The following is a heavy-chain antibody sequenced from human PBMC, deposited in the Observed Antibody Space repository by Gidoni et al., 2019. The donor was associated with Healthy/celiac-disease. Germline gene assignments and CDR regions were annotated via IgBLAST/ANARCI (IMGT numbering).Heavy chain of an antibody. CDR2: IIPIFGIA. V-gene: IGHV1-69*04. CDR1: GGTFSSYA. J-gene: IGHJ4*02. Sequence: QVQLVQSGAEVKKPGSSVKVSCKASGGTFSSYAISWVRQAPGQGLEWMGRIIPIFGIANYAQKFQGRVTITADKSTSTAYMELSSLRSEDTAVYYCAREPEGYRGYYYGNYFDYWGQGTLVTVSS. D-gene: IGHD3-22*01. CDR3: AREPEGYRGYYYGNYFDY.